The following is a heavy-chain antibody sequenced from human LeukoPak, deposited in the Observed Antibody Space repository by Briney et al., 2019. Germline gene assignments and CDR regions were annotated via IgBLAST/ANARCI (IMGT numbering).Heavy chain of an antibody. J-gene: IGHJ4*02. Sequence: GGSLRLSCAASGFNFNNYWIYWVRQAPGKGLVWVSHIKTDGTTTTYADSVKGRFTISRDNANNTLYLQMNSLRVEDTAVYYCARGGGRGFDYWGQGTLVTVSS. CDR2: IKTDGTTT. CDR3: ARGGGRGFDY. CDR1: GFNFNNYW. V-gene: IGHV3-74*01. D-gene: IGHD2-15*01.